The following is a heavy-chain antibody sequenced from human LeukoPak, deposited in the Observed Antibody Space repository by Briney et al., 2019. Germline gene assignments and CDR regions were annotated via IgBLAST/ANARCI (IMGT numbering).Heavy chain of an antibody. CDR2: IIPIFGTA. J-gene: IGHJ4*02. CDR3: ARDVSQVLRSLEWLLRD. V-gene: IGHV1-69*05. Sequence: ASVKVCCKASGGTFSSYAISWVRQAPGQGLEWMGGIIPIFGTANYAQKFQGRVTITTDESTSTAYMELSSLRSEDTAVYYCARDVSQVLRSLEWLLRDWGQGTLSPSPQ. CDR1: GGTFSSYA. D-gene: IGHD3-3*01.